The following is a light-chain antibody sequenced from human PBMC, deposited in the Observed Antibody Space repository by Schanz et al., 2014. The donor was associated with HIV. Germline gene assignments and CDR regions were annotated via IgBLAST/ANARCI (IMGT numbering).Light chain of an antibody. CDR3: LHYNEFAST. Sequence: DIQMTQSPSTLSASVGDRITISCRASQSISEWLAWYQQRPGQAPNLLISEASTLESGVPSRFSGTGSVTEFTLPSSSLPPDDFAAYFCLHYNEFASTFGQGTKLHIQ. V-gene: IGKV1-5*03. J-gene: IGKJ2*01. CDR1: QSISEW. CDR2: EAS.